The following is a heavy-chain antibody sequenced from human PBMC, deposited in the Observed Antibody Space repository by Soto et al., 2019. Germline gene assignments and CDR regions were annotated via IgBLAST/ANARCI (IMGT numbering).Heavy chain of an antibody. V-gene: IGHV5-10-1*01. Sequence: GESLKISCKGSGYSFTSYWISWVRQMPGKGLEWMGRIDPSDSYTNYSPSFQGHVTISADKSISTAYLQWSSLKASDTAMYYCAKALGYCSGGSCYYYYGMDVWGQGTTVTVSS. CDR1: GYSFTSYW. CDR2: IDPSDSYT. D-gene: IGHD2-15*01. J-gene: IGHJ6*02. CDR3: AKALGYCSGGSCYYYYGMDV.